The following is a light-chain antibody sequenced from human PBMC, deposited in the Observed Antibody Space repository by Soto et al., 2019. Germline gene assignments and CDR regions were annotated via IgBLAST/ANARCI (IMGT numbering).Light chain of an antibody. CDR2: EVS. J-gene: IGLJ2*01. Sequence: QSALTQPASVSGSPGQSITISCTGTSSDVGGYNYVSWYQHHPGKAPKLMIYEVSNRPSGVSNRFSGSKSGNTASLTISGLQAEDEADYYCSSYTNSNTPLFGGGTKLTVL. CDR1: SSDVGGYNY. V-gene: IGLV2-14*01. CDR3: SSYTNSNTPL.